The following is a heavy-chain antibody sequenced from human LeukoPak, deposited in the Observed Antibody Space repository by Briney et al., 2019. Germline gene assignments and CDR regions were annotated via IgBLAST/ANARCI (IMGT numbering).Heavy chain of an antibody. CDR1: GFTFSSFA. D-gene: IGHD3-10*01. CDR2: ISGSGGST. J-gene: IGHJ3*02. V-gene: IGHV3-23*01. CDR3: ARRGILRGTFDI. Sequence: PGGSLRLSCAASGFTFSSFAMSWVRQAPGKGLEWGSFISGSGGSTYYADSVKGRFTISRDNSENTLFLQMNSLRAEDTAVYFCARRGILRGTFDIWGQGTMVTVSS.